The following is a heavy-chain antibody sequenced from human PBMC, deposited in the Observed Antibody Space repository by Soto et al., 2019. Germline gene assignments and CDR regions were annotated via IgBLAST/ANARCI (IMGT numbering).Heavy chain of an antibody. D-gene: IGHD3-10*01. CDR1: GGSISSYY. V-gene: IGHV4-59*08. J-gene: IGHJ6*02. CDR2: VYYSGST. Sequence: SESLSLTCTVSGGSISSYYWSWNRQPPGKGLEWIGYVYYSGSTNYHPSLKSRVTIAVDTSKNQFSLKLSSVTAADTAVYYCARSGSGSYSPYYYYYGMDVWGQGTTVTVSS. CDR3: ARSGSGSYSPYYYYYGMDV.